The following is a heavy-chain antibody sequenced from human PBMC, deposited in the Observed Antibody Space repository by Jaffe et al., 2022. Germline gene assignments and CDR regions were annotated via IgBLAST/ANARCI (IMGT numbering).Heavy chain of an antibody. CDR1: GGSVSSGSYY. J-gene: IGHJ5*02. V-gene: IGHV4-61*01. D-gene: IGHD2-15*01. Sequence: QVQLQESGPGLVKPSETLSLTCTVSGGSVSSGSYYWSWIRQPPGKGLEWIGYIYYSGSTNYNPSLKSRVTISVDTSKNQFSLKLSSVTAADTAVYYCARDQVVVAERWFDPWGQGTLVTVSS. CDR3: ARDQVVVAERWFDP. CDR2: IYYSGST.